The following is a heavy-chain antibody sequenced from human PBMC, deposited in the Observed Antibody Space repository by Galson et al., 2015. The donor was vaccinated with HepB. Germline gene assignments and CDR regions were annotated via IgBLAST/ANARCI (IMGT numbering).Heavy chain of an antibody. CDR2: INSDGSST. D-gene: IGHD2-8*01. CDR3: ARGPSGVLFV. V-gene: IGHV3-74*01. CDR1: GFTLSSYW. J-gene: IGHJ4*02. Sequence: SLRLSCAASGFTLSSYWMHWVRQVPGEGLVWVSRINSDGSSTAYADSVRGRFTIPRDNAKNTLYLPMNSLRAEDTAVYYCARGPSGVLFVWGQGTLVTVSS.